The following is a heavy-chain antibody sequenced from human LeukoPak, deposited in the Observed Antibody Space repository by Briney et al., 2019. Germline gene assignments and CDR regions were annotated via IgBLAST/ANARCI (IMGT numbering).Heavy chain of an antibody. Sequence: PGKSLRLSCAASGLIFSSSWMHWVRQAPGKGLVWVSRINRDGSNTYYADSVKGRFTISRDNAKNSLYLQMNSLRAEDTAVYYCARLLFDYSNYYDYYGMDVWGQGTTVTVSS. CDR2: INRDGSNT. V-gene: IGHV3-74*01. CDR3: ARLLFDYSNYYDYYGMDV. D-gene: IGHD4-11*01. CDR1: GLIFSSSW. J-gene: IGHJ6*02.